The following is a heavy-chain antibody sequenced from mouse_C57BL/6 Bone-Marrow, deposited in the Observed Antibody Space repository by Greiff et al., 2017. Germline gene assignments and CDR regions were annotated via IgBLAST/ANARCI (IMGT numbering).Heavy chain of an antibody. CDR2: IDPSDSYT. V-gene: IGHV1-59*01. CDR3: TRSRYYSKDY. CDR1: GYTFTSYW. D-gene: IGHD2-5*01. J-gene: IGHJ2*01. Sequence: VQLQQPGAELVRPGTSVKLSCKASGYTFTSYWMHWVKQRPGQGLEWIGVIDPSDSYTNYNQKFKGKATLTVDTSSSTAYMQRSSLTAEDSAVYYCTRSRYYSKDYWGQGTTLTVSS.